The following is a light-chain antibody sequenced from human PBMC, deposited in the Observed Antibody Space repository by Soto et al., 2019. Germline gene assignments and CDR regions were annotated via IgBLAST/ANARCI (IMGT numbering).Light chain of an antibody. CDR3: QQYGSSLWT. CDR1: QSVGSSY. CDR2: GAS. V-gene: IGKV3-20*01. J-gene: IGKJ1*01. Sequence: IVLTQSPGTLSLSPGEIATLSVRASQSVGSSYLAWYQQKPGQAPRLLIYGASGRATGIPDRFSGSGSGTDFTLTISRLEPEDFAVYYCQQYGSSLWTFGQGTKVDIK.